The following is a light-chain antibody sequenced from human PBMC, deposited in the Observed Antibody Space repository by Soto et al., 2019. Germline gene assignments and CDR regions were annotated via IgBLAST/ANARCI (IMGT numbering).Light chain of an antibody. V-gene: IGKV4-1*01. CDR1: QSVLYSSNNRNY. CDR3: QQRSNWPPT. J-gene: IGKJ1*01. Sequence: DIVMTQSPDSLAVSLGERVTIHCKSSQSVLYSSNNRNYFAWYQQKPGQPPKLLIYWASTRESGVPDRFSGSGSGTDFTLTISSLQAADVAVYYCQQRSNWPPTFGQGTKVEIK. CDR2: WAS.